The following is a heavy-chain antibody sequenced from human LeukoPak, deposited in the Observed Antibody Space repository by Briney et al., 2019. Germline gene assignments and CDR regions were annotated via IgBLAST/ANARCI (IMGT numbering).Heavy chain of an antibody. Sequence: QPGGSLGLSCAASGFTFSSYSINWVRQAPGKGLEWLSYISSSSRTISYADSLKGRFTISRDNSKNTLYLQMNSLRAEDTAVYYCARDSDYGWDYFDYWGQGTLVTVSS. CDR3: ARDSDYGWDYFDY. CDR1: GFTFSSYS. CDR2: ISSSSRTI. D-gene: IGHD4/OR15-4a*01. J-gene: IGHJ4*02. V-gene: IGHV3-48*01.